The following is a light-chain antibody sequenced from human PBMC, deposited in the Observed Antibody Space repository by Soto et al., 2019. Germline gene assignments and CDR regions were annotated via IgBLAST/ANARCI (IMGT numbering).Light chain of an antibody. V-gene: IGLV2-8*01. CDR2: EVT. J-gene: IGLJ2*01. CDR3: SSYAGSNNLVV. Sequence: QSVLTQPPSASGSPGQSVTISCTGTSSDGGGYNYVSWYQQHPGKAPKVMISEVTKRPSGVPDRFSGSKSGNTAFLTVSWLQAEDEADYYCSSYAGSNNLVVFPGGTKLTVL. CDR1: SSDGGGYNY.